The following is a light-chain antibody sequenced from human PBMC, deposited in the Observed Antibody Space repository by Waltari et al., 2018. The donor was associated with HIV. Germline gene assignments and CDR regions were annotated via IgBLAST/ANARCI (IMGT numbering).Light chain of an antibody. CDR2: DAS. V-gene: IGKV3-11*01. CDR3: QQRSTWPRT. Sequence: EVVLTQSPATLSLSPGERATLSCRASQSVYSYLAWYQQKPGQAPRLLIYDASNRATGIPARFSGSGSGTDFTLTISSLEPEDFAMYYCQQRSTWPRTFGQGTKVEIK. J-gene: IGKJ1*01. CDR1: QSVYSY.